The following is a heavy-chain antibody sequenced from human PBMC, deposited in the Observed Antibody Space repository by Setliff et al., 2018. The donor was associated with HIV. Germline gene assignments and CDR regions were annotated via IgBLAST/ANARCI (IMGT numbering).Heavy chain of an antibody. CDR2: MSFSANS. J-gene: IGHJ4*02. Sequence: PSETLSLTCNVSGDSIKDYYWSWIRQPPGMGLEWLGYMSFSANSNYNPSLKNRITISIDTSKNQFSLRLKSVTAADAAIYYCARGAGAFGAKLDSWGQGSLVTVSS. D-gene: IGHD3-10*01. CDR3: ARGAGAFGAKLDS. V-gene: IGHV4-59*01. CDR1: GDSIKDYY.